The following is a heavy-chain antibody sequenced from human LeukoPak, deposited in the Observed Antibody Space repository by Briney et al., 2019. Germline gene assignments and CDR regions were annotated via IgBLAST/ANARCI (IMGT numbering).Heavy chain of an antibody. CDR1: GGSISSYY. CDR2: IYYSGST. Sequence: SETLSLTCTVSGGSISSYYWSWIRQPPWKGLEWIGYIYYSGSTNYNPSLKSRVTISVDTSKNQFSLKLSSVTAADTAVYYCAREYGGNYERNAFDIWGQGTMVTVSS. D-gene: IGHD1-7*01. J-gene: IGHJ3*02. CDR3: AREYGGNYERNAFDI. V-gene: IGHV4-59*01.